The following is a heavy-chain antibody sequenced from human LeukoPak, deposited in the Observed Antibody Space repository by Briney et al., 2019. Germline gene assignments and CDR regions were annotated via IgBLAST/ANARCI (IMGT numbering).Heavy chain of an antibody. D-gene: IGHD3-22*01. J-gene: IGHJ4*02. CDR1: GGSISSGGYS. V-gene: IGHV4-30-2*01. CDR2: IYHSGST. CDR3: ARDADSSGPIGY. Sequence: SQTLSLTCAVSGGSISSGGYSWSWIRQPPGKGLEWIGYIYHSGSTYYNPSLKSRVTISVDRSKNQFSLKLSSVTAADTAVYYCARDADSSGPIGYWGQGTLVTVSS.